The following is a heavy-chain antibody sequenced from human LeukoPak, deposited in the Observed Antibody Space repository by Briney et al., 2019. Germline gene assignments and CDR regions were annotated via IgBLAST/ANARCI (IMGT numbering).Heavy chain of an antibody. Sequence: GGSLRLSCAASGFTFSSYAMSWVRQAPGKGLEWVPAISGSGGSTYYADSVKGRFTISRDNSKNTLYLQMNSLRAEDTAVYYCAKDWPSSGYYYGWFDPWGQGTLVTVSS. V-gene: IGHV3-23*01. D-gene: IGHD3-22*01. CDR3: AKDWPSSGYYYGWFDP. J-gene: IGHJ5*02. CDR2: ISGSGGST. CDR1: GFTFSSYA.